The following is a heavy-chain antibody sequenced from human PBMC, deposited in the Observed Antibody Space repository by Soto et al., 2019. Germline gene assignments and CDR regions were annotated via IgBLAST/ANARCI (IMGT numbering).Heavy chain of an antibody. V-gene: IGHV3-30-3*01. D-gene: IGHD1-26*01. CDR2: ISYDGSNK. CDR1: GFTFGSYA. Sequence: QVQLVESGGGVVQPGRSLRLSCAASGFTFGSYAMHWVRQAPGKGLEWVAVISYDGSNKYYADSVKGRFTISRDNSKNTLYLQMNSLRAEDTAVYYCARDRVVGATGEEFDYWGQGTLVTVSS. CDR3: ARDRVVGATGEEFDY. J-gene: IGHJ4*02.